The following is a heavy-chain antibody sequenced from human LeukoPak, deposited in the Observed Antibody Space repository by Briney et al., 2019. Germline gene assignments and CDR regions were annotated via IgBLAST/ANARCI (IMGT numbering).Heavy chain of an antibody. Sequence: GGSLRLSCAASGFTFSSYAMSWVRQAPGKGLEWVSAISGSGGSTYYADSVKGRFTISRDNSKNTLYLQMNSLRAEDTAVYYCAKVGAFGGSYYGSGSYPGDAFDIWGQGTMVTVSS. D-gene: IGHD3-10*01. J-gene: IGHJ3*02. CDR3: AKVGAFGGSYYGSGSYPGDAFDI. CDR1: GFTFSSYA. CDR2: ISGSGGST. V-gene: IGHV3-23*01.